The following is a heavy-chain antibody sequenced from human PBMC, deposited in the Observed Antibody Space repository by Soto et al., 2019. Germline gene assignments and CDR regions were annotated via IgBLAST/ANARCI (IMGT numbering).Heavy chain of an antibody. J-gene: IGHJ5*02. V-gene: IGHV1-18*01. CDR3: ARDLYSGYESGP. D-gene: IGHD5-12*01. CDR1: GYTFTSYG. CDR2: ISAYNGDT. Sequence: ASVKVSCKASGYTFTSYGISWVRQAPGRGLEWMGWISAYNGDTDYAQKLQDRVTMTTNTSMSTAYMELSSLRSEYTAVYYCARDLYSGYESGPWGQGTLVTVSS.